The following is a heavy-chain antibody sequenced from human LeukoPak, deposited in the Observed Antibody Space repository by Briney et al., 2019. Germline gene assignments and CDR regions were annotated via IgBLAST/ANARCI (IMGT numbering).Heavy chain of an antibody. Sequence: GGSLRLSCAASGFTFSSYAMHWVRQAPGKGLEYVSAISSNGGSTYYANSVKGRFTISRDNSKNTLYLQMGSLRAEDMAVYYCARDGERWLQFGWYFDLWGRGTPVTVSS. CDR1: GFTFSSYA. J-gene: IGHJ2*01. CDR3: ARDGERWLQFGWYFDL. V-gene: IGHV3-64*01. CDR2: ISSNGGST. D-gene: IGHD5-24*01.